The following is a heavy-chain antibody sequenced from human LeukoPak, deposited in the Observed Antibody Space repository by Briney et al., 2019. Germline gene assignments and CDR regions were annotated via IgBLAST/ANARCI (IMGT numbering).Heavy chain of an antibody. J-gene: IGHJ3*02. CDR1: GFTFSSYS. V-gene: IGHV3-21*01. D-gene: IGHD2-2*01. CDR3: ARDLIGVHIVVVPAPDAFDI. Sequence: GGSLRLSCAASGFTFSSYSMNWVRQAPGKGLEWVSSISSSSSYIYYADSVKGRFTISRDNAKNSLYLQMNSLRAEDTAVYYCARDLIGVHIVVVPAPDAFDIWGQGTMVTVSS. CDR2: ISSSSSYI.